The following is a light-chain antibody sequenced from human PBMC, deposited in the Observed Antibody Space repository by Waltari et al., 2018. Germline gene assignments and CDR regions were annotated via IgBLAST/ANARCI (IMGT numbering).Light chain of an antibody. V-gene: IGKV4-1*01. CDR3: QQFYSTPYT. CDR1: QSVLYSSNNLNY. J-gene: IGKJ2*01. CDR2: WAS. Sequence: DIVMTQSPDSLAVSLGERATINCKSSQSVLYSSNNLNYLAWYQQKPGQPPKLLIYWASTRESWVPDRFSGSWSGTDFTLTISSLQAEDVAVYYCQQFYSTPYTFGQGTKLEIK.